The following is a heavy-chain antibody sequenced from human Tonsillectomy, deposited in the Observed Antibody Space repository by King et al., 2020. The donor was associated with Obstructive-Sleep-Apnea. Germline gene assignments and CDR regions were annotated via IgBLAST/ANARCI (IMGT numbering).Heavy chain of an antibody. D-gene: IGHD4-11*01. Sequence: QLQESGPGLVKPSETLSLTCIVSGGSISNSRYYWGWIRQPPGKGLEWIGSIYYSGSTYDNPSLKSRVTISVDTSKNQFSLKLSSVTAADTALYYCARDDYSLFVYWGQGTLVTVSS. CDR2: IYYSGST. J-gene: IGHJ4*02. V-gene: IGHV4-39*07. CDR3: ARDDYSLFVY. CDR1: GGSISNSRYY.